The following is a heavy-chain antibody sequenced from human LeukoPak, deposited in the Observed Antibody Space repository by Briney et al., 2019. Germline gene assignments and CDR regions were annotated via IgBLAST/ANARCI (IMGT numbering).Heavy chain of an antibody. J-gene: IGHJ4*02. D-gene: IGHD3-10*01. CDR1: GFTFSNSV. CDR3: AKLKVFGSGSWDY. CDR2: FSGSDENT. V-gene: IGHV3-23*01. Sequence: PGGSLRLSCSASGFTFSNSVVSWVRQAPGKGLEWVSSFSGSDENTHHADSVKGRFTISRDNSKNTLYLQMNSLRVEDTATYYCAKLKVFGSGSWDYWGQGSLVTVSS.